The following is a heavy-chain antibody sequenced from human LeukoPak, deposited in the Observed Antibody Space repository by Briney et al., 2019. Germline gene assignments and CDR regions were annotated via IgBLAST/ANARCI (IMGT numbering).Heavy chain of an antibody. J-gene: IGHJ6*03. CDR3: ARGCQYQLLIFLYYYMDV. CDR2: INPNSGGT. CDR1: GYTFTGYY. Sequence: ASVKVSCKASGYTFTGYYMHWVRQAPGQRLEWMGWINPNSGGTNYAQKFQGRVTMTRDTSISTAYMELSRLRSDDTAVYYCARGCQYQLLIFLYYYMDVWGKGTTVTISS. D-gene: IGHD2-2*01. V-gene: IGHV1-2*02.